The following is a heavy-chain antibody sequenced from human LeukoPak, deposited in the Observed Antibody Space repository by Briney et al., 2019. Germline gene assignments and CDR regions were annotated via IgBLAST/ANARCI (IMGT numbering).Heavy chain of an antibody. J-gene: IGHJ4*02. V-gene: IGHV4-59*01. CDR1: GGSISSYY. Sequence: SETLSPTCTVSGGSISSYYWSWIRQPPGKGLEWIGYIYYSGSTNYNPSLKSRVTISVDTSKNQFSLKLSSVTAADTAVYYCARGIADRYDYVWGSYRLYFDCWGQGTLVTVSS. CDR3: ARGIADRYDYVWGSYRLYFDC. CDR2: IYYSGST. D-gene: IGHD3-16*02.